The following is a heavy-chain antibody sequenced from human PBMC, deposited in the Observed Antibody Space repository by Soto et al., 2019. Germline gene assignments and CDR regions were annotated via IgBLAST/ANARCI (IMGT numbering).Heavy chain of an antibody. D-gene: IGHD3-3*01. CDR3: AREARGYDFWSGYYPNYYYGMDV. CDR2: ISYDGSNK. V-gene: IGHV3-30-3*01. CDR1: GFTFSSYA. J-gene: IGHJ6*02. Sequence: GGSLRLSCAASGFTFSSYAMHWVRQAPGKGLEWVAVISYDGSNKYYADSVKGRFTISRDNSKNTLYLQMNSLRAEDTAVYYCAREARGYDFWSGYYPNYYYGMDVWGQGTTVTVSS.